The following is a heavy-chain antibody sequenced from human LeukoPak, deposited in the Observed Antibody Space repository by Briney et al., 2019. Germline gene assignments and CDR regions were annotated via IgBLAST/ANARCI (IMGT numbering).Heavy chain of an antibody. CDR3: ARVGEYGSGSYLLY. CDR2: INPNSGGT. Sequence: GASVKVSCKASGYTFTCYYMHWVRQAPGQGLEWMGWINPNSGGTNYAQKFQGRVTMTRDTSISTAYMELSRLRSDDTAVYYCARVGEYGSGSYLLYWGQGTLVTVSS. CDR1: GYTFTCYY. V-gene: IGHV1-2*02. D-gene: IGHD3-10*01. J-gene: IGHJ4*02.